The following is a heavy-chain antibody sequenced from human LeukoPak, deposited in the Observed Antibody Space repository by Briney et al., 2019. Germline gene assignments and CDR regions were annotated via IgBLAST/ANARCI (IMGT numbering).Heavy chain of an antibody. V-gene: IGHV4-39*01. CDR1: GGSISSSRYY. CDR2: IYYSGTT. J-gene: IGHJ4*02. D-gene: IGHD6-19*01. CDR3: AGGRSSVLGY. Sequence: SETLSLTRTVSGGSISSSRYYWGWIRQPPGKGLEWIGSIYYSGTTYYNPSLKSRVTISVDTSKNQFSLKLSSVTAADTAVYYCAGGRSSVLGYWGQGTLVTVSS.